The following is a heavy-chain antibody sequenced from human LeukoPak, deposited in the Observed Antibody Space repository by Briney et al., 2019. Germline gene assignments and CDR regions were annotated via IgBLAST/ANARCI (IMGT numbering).Heavy chain of an antibody. Sequence: AGSLRLSCAVSGFTISSNYMSWVRQAPGKGLEWVSVIYSGGTTYYADSVQGRFTISRDNSKNTLYLQMNSLRAEDTAVYYCASSPTPDYWGQGTLVTVSS. J-gene: IGHJ4*02. CDR2: IYSGGTT. CDR1: GFTISSNY. CDR3: ASSPTPDY. V-gene: IGHV3-66*01.